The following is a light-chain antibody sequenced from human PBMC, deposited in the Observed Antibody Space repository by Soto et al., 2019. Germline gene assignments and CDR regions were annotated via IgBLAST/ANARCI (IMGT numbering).Light chain of an antibody. Sequence: DIQITQSPSTLSASVGDRVTITCRASQSISSWVAWYLQKPGKAPKLLIYNASTLQDGVPSRFSGSRSGTEFTRTISSLQPDHFATYYSKQYSSYSPDTFGQVTKLEIK. CDR2: NAS. CDR3: KQYSSYSPDT. J-gene: IGKJ2*01. CDR1: QSISSW. V-gene: IGKV1-5*03.